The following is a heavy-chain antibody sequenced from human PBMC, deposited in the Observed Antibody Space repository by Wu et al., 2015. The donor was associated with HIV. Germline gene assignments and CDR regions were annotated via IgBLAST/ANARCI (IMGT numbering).Heavy chain of an antibody. V-gene: IGHV1-46*01. CDR3: ARQRAYTSGWYIFDY. CDR2: INPSGGST. J-gene: IGHJ4*02. CDR1: GGTFSSYA. Sequence: QVQLVQSGAEVKKPGASVKVSCKASGGTFSSYAISWVRQAPGQGLEWMGIINPSGGSTSYARKFQGRVTMTRDTSISTANMELSSLRSEDTAVYYCARQRAYTSGWYIFDYWGQGNAGHRLL. D-gene: IGHD6-19*01.